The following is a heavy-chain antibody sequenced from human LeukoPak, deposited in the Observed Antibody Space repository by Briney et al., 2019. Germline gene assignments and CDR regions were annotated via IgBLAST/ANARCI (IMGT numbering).Heavy chain of an antibody. CDR2: LNSDGSYT. Sequence: GGSLRLSCAASGFTLSSYSMNWVRQAPGKGLVWVSRLNSDGSYTTYADSVKGRFTISRDNSKNTLYLQMNSLRAEDTAVYYCARGRIASYYFDYWGQGTLVTVSS. J-gene: IGHJ4*02. D-gene: IGHD2-15*01. CDR1: GFTLSSYS. V-gene: IGHV3-74*01. CDR3: ARGRIASYYFDY.